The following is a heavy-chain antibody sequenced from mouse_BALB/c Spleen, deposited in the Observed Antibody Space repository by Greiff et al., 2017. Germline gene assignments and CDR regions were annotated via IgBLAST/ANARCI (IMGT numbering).Heavy chain of an antibody. CDR2: ISSGSSTI. CDR3: ARSYYGGDFDY. V-gene: IGHV5-17*02. Sequence: DVMLVESGGGLVQPGGSRKLSCAASGFTFSSFGMHWVRQAPEKGLEWVAYISSGSSTIYYADTVKGRFTISRDNPKNTLFLQMTSLRSEDTAMYYCARSYYGGDFDYWGQGTTLTVSS. D-gene: IGHD1-2*01. J-gene: IGHJ2*01. CDR1: GFTFSSFG.